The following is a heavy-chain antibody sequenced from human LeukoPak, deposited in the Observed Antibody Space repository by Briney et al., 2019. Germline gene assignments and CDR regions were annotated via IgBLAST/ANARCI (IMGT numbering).Heavy chain of an antibody. CDR2: IRYDGSNK. Sequence: GGSLRLSCAASGFTVRSNYMNWVRQAPGKGLEWVAFIRYDGSNKYYADSVKGRFTISRDNSKNTLYLQMNSLRAEDTAVYYCAKGRGVLLWFGELSPPPNYWGQGTLVTVSS. CDR1: GFTVRSNY. V-gene: IGHV3-30*02. J-gene: IGHJ4*02. CDR3: AKGRGVLLWFGELSPPPNY. D-gene: IGHD3-10*01.